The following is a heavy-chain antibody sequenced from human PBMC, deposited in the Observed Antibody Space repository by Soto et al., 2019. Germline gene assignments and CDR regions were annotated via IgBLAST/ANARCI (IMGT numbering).Heavy chain of an antibody. D-gene: IGHD3-10*02. J-gene: IGHJ4*02. CDR3: AKLVRDDVRRSDLDH. CDR1: GDSIASSYYH. CDR2: FYYSGTT. V-gene: IGHV4-39*05. Sequence: PSENPSLTTPVSGDSIASSYYHLAWIRKPPGKGLEWIGTFYYSGTTSQNPPLRSRITISGDTSRNQFSLNLRSVTAADSGVYYCAKLVRDDVRRSDLDHWGQGTLVTVSS.